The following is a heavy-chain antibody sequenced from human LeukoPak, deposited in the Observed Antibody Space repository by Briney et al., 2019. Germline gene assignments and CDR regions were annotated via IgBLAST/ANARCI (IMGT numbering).Heavy chain of an antibody. Sequence: SETLSLTCAASGGSISSDSFYWGWHRPPAGKGLDWLGRIYTSGSTTENPSFKKRVTISLETSKNQFPLMLITITTTDTTADYCARGSDYVPPSRAFDYWGQGTLVTVSS. CDR3: ARGSDYVPPSRAFDY. J-gene: IGHJ4*02. CDR1: GGSISSDSFY. D-gene: IGHD3-16*01. CDR2: IYTSGST. V-gene: IGHV4-61*02.